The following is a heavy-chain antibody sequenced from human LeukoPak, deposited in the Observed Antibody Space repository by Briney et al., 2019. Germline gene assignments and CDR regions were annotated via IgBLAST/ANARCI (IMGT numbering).Heavy chain of an antibody. D-gene: IGHD6-19*01. CDR1: GFTFSSYG. J-gene: IGHJ4*02. Sequence: PGGSLRLSCAASGFTFSSYGMHWVRQAPGKGLEWVAFIRYDGSNKYYADSVKGRFTISRDNSKNTLYLQMNSLRAEDTAVYYCARDRTDSSGWWIDYWGQGTLVTVSS. V-gene: IGHV3-30*02. CDR3: ARDRTDSSGWWIDY. CDR2: IRYDGSNK.